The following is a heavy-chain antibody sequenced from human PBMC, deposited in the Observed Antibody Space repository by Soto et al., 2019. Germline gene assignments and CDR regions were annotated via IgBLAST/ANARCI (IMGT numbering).Heavy chain of an antibody. CDR1: GFTFTRYS. V-gene: IGHV3-21*06. Sequence: GGSLRLSCAASGFTFTRYSMNWVRQAPGKGLEWVSSISSTTNYIYYGDSMKGRFTISRDNAKNSLYLEMNSLRAEDTAVYYCARESEDLTSTFDYWGQGTLVTVST. CDR3: ARESEDLTSTFDY. J-gene: IGHJ4*02. CDR2: ISSTTNYI.